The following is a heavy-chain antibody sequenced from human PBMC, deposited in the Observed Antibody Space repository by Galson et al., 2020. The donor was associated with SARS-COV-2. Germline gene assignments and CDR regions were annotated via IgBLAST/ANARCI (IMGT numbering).Heavy chain of an antibody. D-gene: IGHD3-10*01. V-gene: IGHV1-24*01. CDR3: ATAKAVVAYFYFDD. J-gene: IGHJ4*02. CDR2: FDPEDGET. CDR1: GYTLSELS. Sequence: ASVKVSCKVSGYTLSELSMHWLRQAPGKGLEWMGGFDPEDGETVYPQKFQGRVTMTEDTSTATVYMELSGLRSEDTAVYYCATAKAVVAYFYFDDWGQGTLVTVSS.